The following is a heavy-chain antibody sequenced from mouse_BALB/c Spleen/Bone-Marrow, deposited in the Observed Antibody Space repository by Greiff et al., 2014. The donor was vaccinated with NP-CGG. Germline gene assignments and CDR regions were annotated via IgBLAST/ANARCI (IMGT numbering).Heavy chain of an antibody. CDR3: ARDAMDY. CDR1: GYTFTDYA. J-gene: IGHJ4*01. Sequence: QVQLQQSGAELVRPGVSVKISCKGSGYTFTDYAMHWVKRSHAKSLEWIGVISTYYGDASYNQKFKGKATMTVDKSSSTAYMELARLTSEDSAIYYCARDAMDYWGQGTSVTVSS. V-gene: IGHV1S137*01. CDR2: ISTYYGDA.